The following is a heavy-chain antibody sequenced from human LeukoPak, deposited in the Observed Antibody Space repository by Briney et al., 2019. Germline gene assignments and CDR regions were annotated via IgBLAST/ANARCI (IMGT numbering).Heavy chain of an antibody. Sequence: GGSRRLSCAGSGFTFSNYWMNWVRQAPGKGLEWVANIKEDGSQKYYVDSVKGRFTISRDNAKNSLYLQMNSLRAEDTAVYYCAREKKTEWTTGAFDMWGQGTMVIVSS. J-gene: IGHJ3*02. CDR3: AREKKTEWTTGAFDM. V-gene: IGHV3-7*01. D-gene: IGHD3-3*01. CDR1: GFTFSNYW. CDR2: IKEDGSQK.